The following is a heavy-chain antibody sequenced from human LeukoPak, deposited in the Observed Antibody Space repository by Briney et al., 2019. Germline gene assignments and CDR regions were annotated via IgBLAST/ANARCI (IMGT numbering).Heavy chain of an antibody. CDR3: ARVRSSGNGGGY. CDR2: IKQDGSGK. Sequence: PGETLSLSCAASGFTFSSYWMSWVRKAPGQGLELVANIKQDGSGKYYVDSVKGRFTISRDNANNSVFLQMSSLGVEDTAVDYCARVRSSGNGGGYWGQGTLVTVSS. V-gene: IGHV3-7*04. CDR1: GFTFSSYW. D-gene: IGHD6-13*01. J-gene: IGHJ4*02.